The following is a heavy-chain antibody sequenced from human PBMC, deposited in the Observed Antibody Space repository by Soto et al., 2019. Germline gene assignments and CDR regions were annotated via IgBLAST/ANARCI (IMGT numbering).Heavy chain of an antibody. D-gene: IGHD3-9*01. CDR1: GGSISSYY. V-gene: IGHV4-59*01. J-gene: IGHJ5*02. Sequence: PSEILSLTCTVSGGSISSYYWSWIRQPPGKGLEWIGYIYYSGSTNYNPSLKSRVTISVDTSKNQFSLKLSPVTAADTAVYYCARGYYDILTGYDNWGAPWGQVTLVTVS. CDR3: ARGYYDILTGYDNWGAP. CDR2: IYYSGST.